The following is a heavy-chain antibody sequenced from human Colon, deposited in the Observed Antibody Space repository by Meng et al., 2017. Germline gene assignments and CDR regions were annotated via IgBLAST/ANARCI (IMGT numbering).Heavy chain of an antibody. CDR2: IHTSGST. CDR1: GGSFSSGSYY. V-gene: IGHV4-61*02. D-gene: IGHD2/OR15-2a*01. Sequence: LRLTCTVSGGSFSSGSYYWSWIRQPAGKGLEWIGRIHTSGSTNYNPSLKSRVSISADTSKNQFSLQMKSVTAADTAVYYCARGLGNIVGEAPAVGYYYFDYWGQGTLVTVSS. J-gene: IGHJ4*02. CDR3: ARGLGNIVGEAPAVGYYYFDY.